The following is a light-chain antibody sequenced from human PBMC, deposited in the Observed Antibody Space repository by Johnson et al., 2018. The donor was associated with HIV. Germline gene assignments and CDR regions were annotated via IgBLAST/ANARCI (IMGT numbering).Light chain of an antibody. Sequence: QSILTQPPSVSAAPGQKVTISCSGSSSNIGSNFVSWYQQLPGKAPKLLIYENNKRPSGIPDRFSGSKSGTSATLGITGLQTGDEADYYCGTWDNGLSAYVFGTGTKVTVL. CDR3: GTWDNGLSAYV. CDR1: SSNIGSNF. V-gene: IGLV1-51*02. J-gene: IGLJ1*01. CDR2: ENN.